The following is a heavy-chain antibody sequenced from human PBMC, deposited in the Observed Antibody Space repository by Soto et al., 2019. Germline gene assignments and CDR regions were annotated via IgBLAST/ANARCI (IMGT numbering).Heavy chain of an antibody. CDR1: GYSFTSHW. D-gene: IGHD2-2*01. Sequence: ESLKITCKGSGYSFTSHWISWVRQMPGKGLEWMGRIDPSDSYTNYSASFQGHVTISADKSISTAYLQWSSLKASDTAMYYCARHTSSSTSFFSFDYWGQGSMVTVSS. V-gene: IGHV5-10-1*01. CDR2: IDPSDSYT. J-gene: IGHJ4*02. CDR3: ARHTSSSTSFFSFDY.